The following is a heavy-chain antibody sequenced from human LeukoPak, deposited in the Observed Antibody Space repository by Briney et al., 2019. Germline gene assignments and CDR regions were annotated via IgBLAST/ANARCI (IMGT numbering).Heavy chain of an antibody. D-gene: IGHD5-24*01. V-gene: IGHV3-11*05. CDR2: ISPSSSDT. CDR1: GFTFSDYY. J-gene: IGHJ4*02. Sequence: GGSLRLSCAASGFTFSDYYMSWIRQAPGKGLEWVSYISPSSSDTNYADSVKGRFTISRDNAKNSLYLQMNSLRAEDTAMYYCAIGHTILALGGQGTLVSVSS. CDR3: AIGHTILAL.